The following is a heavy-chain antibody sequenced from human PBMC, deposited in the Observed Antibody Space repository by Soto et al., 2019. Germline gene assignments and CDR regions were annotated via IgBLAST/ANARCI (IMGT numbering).Heavy chain of an antibody. V-gene: IGHV3-53*04. J-gene: IGHJ6*02. CDR3: ARDGPYYYASRMDG. D-gene: IGHD3-10*01. CDR2: LHSGGDT. Sequence: EVQLVESGGGLVQPGGSLRLSCAASGIPVSSNYMTWVRQAPGKGLEWVSVLHSGGDTYYANSVKGRFTISRHDSPNTLFLQLNSLTAEDTAVYYCARDGPYYYASRMDGWGQGTTVTLSS. CDR1: GIPVSSNY.